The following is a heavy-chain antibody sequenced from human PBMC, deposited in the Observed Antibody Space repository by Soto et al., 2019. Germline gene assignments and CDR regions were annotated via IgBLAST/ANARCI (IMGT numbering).Heavy chain of an antibody. V-gene: IGHV3-11*01. CDR2: ISSSGTTI. J-gene: IGHJ5*02. Sequence: GGSLRLSCVASGFIMSGYYMSWIRQGPGQGLEWLAYISSSGTTIAYADSVRGRFTISRDNAKNSLYLQMNSLEADDTAVYYCARVWAYLHHWGQGTPLTVSS. D-gene: IGHD3-10*01. CDR1: GFIMSGYY. CDR3: ARVWAYLHH.